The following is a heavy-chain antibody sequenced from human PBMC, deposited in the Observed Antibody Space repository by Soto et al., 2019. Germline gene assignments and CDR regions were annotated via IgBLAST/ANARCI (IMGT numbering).Heavy chain of an antibody. CDR3: ASPNDFWSGYGYYGMDV. CDR1: GGSISSSSYY. Sequence: TSETLSLTCTVSGGSISSSSYYWGWIRQPPGKGLEWIGSIYYSGSTYYNPSLKSRVTISVDTSKNQFSLKLSSVTAADTAVYYCASPNDFWSGYGYYGMDVWGQGTTVTVSS. J-gene: IGHJ6*02. D-gene: IGHD3-3*01. CDR2: IYYSGST. V-gene: IGHV4-39*01.